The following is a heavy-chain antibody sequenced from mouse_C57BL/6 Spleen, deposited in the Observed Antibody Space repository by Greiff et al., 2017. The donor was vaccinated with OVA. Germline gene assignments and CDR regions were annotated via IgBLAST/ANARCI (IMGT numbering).Heavy chain of an antibody. J-gene: IGHJ3*01. CDR3: ASDRDYGYGEFAY. V-gene: IGHV2-6*01. D-gene: IGHD2-2*01. CDR2: IWGVGST. CDR1: GFSLTSYG. Sequence: VQLQQSGPGLVAPSQSLSITCTVSGFSLTSYGVDWVRQSPGKGLEWLGVIWGVGSTNYNSALKSRLSISKDNSKSQVFLKMNSLQTDDTAMYYCASDRDYGYGEFAYWGEGTLVTVSA.